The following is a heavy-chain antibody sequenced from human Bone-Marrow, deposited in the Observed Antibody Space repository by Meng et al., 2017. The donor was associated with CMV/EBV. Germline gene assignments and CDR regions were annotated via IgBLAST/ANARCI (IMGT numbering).Heavy chain of an antibody. CDR2: INSDGSST. Sequence: GESLKISCAASGFTFSSYWMHWVRQAPGKGLVWVSRINSDGSSTSYADSVKGRFTISRDNAKNSLYLQMNSLRAEDPAVYYCAREVVPAAMYYYYYYGMDVWGQGTTVTVS. CDR3: AREVVPAAMYYYYYYGMDV. CDR1: GFTFSSYW. D-gene: IGHD2-2*01. J-gene: IGHJ6*02. V-gene: IGHV3-74*01.